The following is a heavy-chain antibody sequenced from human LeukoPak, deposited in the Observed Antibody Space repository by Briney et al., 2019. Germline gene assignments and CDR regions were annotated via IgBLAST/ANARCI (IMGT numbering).Heavy chain of an antibody. CDR3: ARGQTNYLY. CDR1: GGSFSGYY. J-gene: IGHJ4*02. V-gene: IGHV4-34*01. D-gene: IGHD2/OR15-2a*01. CDR2: INHSGST. Sequence: SETLSLTCAVYGGSFSGYYWSWIRQPPGKGLEWIGEINHSGSTNYNPSLKSRVTISVDTSKNQFSLKLSSVTAADTAVYYCARGQTNYLYWGQGTLVTVSS.